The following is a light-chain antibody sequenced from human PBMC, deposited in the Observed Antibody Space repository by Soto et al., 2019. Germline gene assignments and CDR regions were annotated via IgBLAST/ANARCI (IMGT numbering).Light chain of an antibody. CDR1: QGISSY. Sequence: AIRMTQSPSSLSASTGDRVTITCRASQGISSYLAWYQQKPGKAPKLLIYAASTLQSGVPSRFSGSGSGPDFTLTIICLQSEDFATYYCQPYYSYPTFGQGTRLEIK. V-gene: IGKV1-8*01. CDR3: QPYYSYPT. J-gene: IGKJ5*01. CDR2: AAS.